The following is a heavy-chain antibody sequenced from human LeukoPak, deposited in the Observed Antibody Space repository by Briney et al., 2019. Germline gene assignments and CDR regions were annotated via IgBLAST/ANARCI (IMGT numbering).Heavy chain of an antibody. CDR1: GGSFSGYY. Sequence: PSETLSLTCAVYGGSFSGYYWSWIRQPPGKGLEWIGEINHSGSTNYNPSLKSRVTISVDTSKNQFSLKLSSVTAADTAVYYCAKASGDRSSLFRNNNYFDHWGQGTLGNGSP. CDR2: INHSGST. D-gene: IGHD6-13*01. V-gene: IGHV4-34*01. J-gene: IGHJ4*02. CDR3: AKASGDRSSLFRNNNYFDH.